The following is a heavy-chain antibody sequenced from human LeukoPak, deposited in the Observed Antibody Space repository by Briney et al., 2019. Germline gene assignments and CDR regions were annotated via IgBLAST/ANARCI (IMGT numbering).Heavy chain of an antibody. V-gene: IGHV3-30*03. CDR3: ARGWDYYDSSGYLV. CDR1: GFTFNTYG. D-gene: IGHD3-22*01. Sequence: GGSLRLSCAASGFTFNTYGMHWVRQAPGKGLEWVAPMSFDGSNKYYADSVKGRFTISRDNSKNTLYLQMNSLRAEDTAVYYCARGWDYYDSSGYLVWGQGTLVTVSS. J-gene: IGHJ1*01. CDR2: MSFDGSNK.